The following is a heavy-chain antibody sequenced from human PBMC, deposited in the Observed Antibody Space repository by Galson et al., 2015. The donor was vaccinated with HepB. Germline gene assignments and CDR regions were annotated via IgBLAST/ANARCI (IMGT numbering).Heavy chain of an antibody. CDR2: ISSSSSYT. CDR1: GFTFSDYY. Sequence: SLRLSCAASGFTFSDYYMSWIRQAPGKGLEWVSYISSSSSYTNYADSVKGRFTISRDNAKNSLYLQMNSLRAEDTAVYYCAREEGGVVWSGYYRTTYYYYGMDVWGQGTTVTVSS. V-gene: IGHV3-11*06. J-gene: IGHJ6*02. CDR3: AREEGGVVWSGYYRTTYYYYGMDV. D-gene: IGHD3-3*01.